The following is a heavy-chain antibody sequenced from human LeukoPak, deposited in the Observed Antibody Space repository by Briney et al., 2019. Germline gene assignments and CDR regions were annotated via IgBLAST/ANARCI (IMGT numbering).Heavy chain of an antibody. CDR3: ARGGYSYGYGGDY. CDR2: IYSGGST. J-gene: IGHJ4*02. V-gene: IGHV3-66*01. D-gene: IGHD5-18*01. Sequence: GGSLRLSCATSGFTVSSNYMSWVRQAPGKGLEWVSVIYSGGSTYYADSVKGRFTISRDNSKNTLYLQMNSLRAEDTAVYYCARGGYSYGYGGDYWGQGTLVTVSS. CDR1: GFTVSSNY.